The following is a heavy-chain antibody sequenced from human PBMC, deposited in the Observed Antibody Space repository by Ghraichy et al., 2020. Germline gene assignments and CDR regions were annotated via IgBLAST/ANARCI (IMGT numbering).Heavy chain of an antibody. CDR2: IYYSGST. CDR3: ARDLVAEYGMDV. Sequence: SETLSITCTVSGGSISSGGYYWSWIRQHPGKGLEWIGYIYYSGSTYYNPSLKSRVTISVDTSKNQFSLKLSSVTAADTAVYYCARDLVAEYGMDVWGQGTTVTVSS. D-gene: IGHD6-19*01. CDR1: GGSISSGGYY. J-gene: IGHJ6*02. V-gene: IGHV4-31*03.